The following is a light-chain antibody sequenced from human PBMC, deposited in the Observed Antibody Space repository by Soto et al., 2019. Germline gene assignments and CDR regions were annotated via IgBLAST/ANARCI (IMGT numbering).Light chain of an antibody. CDR3: QSYDSSPHVV. V-gene: IGLV6-57*04. Sequence: NFMLTQPHSVSESPGKTVTISCTRSSGSIASNYVQWYQQRPGSAPTTVIYEDNQRPSGVPDRFSGSIDSSSNSASLTISGLKTEDEADYYCQSYDSSPHVVFGGGTKVTVL. J-gene: IGLJ2*01. CDR1: SGSIASNY. CDR2: EDN.